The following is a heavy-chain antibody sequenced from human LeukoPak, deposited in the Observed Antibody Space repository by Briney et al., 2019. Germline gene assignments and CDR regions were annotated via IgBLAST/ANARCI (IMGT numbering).Heavy chain of an antibody. V-gene: IGHV4-59*08. CDR2: IYYSGST. D-gene: IGHD3-9*01. Sequence: SETLSLTCAVSGGSIIGYCWSWIRQPPGKGPEWIAYIYYSGSTNYDPSLKSRVTISVDTSKNQFSLKLSSVTAADTAVYYCARGGRDYDVLTGYRFYDAFDIWGQGTMVTVSS. CDR3: ARGGRDYDVLTGYRFYDAFDI. J-gene: IGHJ3*02. CDR1: GGSIIGYC.